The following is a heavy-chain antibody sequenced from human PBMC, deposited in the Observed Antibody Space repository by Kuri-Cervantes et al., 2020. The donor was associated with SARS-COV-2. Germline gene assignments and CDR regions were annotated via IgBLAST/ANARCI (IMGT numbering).Heavy chain of an antibody. CDR3: ARGGSWYDY. CDR1: GGSISSGDYY. Sequence: LSLTCTVSGGSISSGDYYWSWIRQPPGKGLEWIGYIYYSGSTYYNPSLKSRVTVSVDTSKNQVSLKMTSVTAADTAVYYCARGGSWYDYWGQGTQVTVSS. CDR2: IYYSGST. V-gene: IGHV4-30-4*01. J-gene: IGHJ4*02. D-gene: IGHD6-13*01.